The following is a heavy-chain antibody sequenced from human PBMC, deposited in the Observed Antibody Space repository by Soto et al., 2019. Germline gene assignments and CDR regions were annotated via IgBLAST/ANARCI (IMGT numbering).Heavy chain of an antibody. CDR3: AKDESGSYYVSDWFDP. Sequence: GGSLRLSCAASGFTFSSNAMSWVRQAPGKGLEWVSAISGSGGSTYYADSVKGRFTISRDNSKNTLYLQMNSLRAEDTAVYYCAKDESGSYYVSDWFDPWGQGTLVTVSS. J-gene: IGHJ5*02. CDR1: GFTFSSNA. D-gene: IGHD1-26*01. CDR2: ISGSGGST. V-gene: IGHV3-23*01.